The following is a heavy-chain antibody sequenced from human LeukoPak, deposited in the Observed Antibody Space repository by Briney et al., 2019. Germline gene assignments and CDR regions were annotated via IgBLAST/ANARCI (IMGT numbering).Heavy chain of an antibody. J-gene: IGHJ6*02. D-gene: IGHD3-10*01. CDR2: IYSGDST. CDR1: GFTVNSNY. V-gene: IGHV3-66*01. Sequence: GGSLRLSCAASGFTVNSNYMSWVRQAPGKGLEWVSIIYSGDSTYYADSVKGGFTISRDNSKNTLWLQMNSLRAEDTAVYYCARSGFGVLYYYGMDVWGQGTTVTVSS. CDR3: ARSGFGVLYYYGMDV.